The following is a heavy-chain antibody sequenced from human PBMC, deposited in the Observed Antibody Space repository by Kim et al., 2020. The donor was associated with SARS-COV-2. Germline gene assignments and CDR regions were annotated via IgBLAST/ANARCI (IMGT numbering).Heavy chain of an antibody. CDR3: AKAATPISYISSYSMDV. CDR1: GFSFSNYG. V-gene: IGHV3-30*18. D-gene: IGHD6-6*01. Sequence: GGSLRLSCAASGFSFSNYGMHWARQAPGKGLEWVAIISYDGSHKYYVDSVKGRFTISRDNSKNTLNLQMNSLSAEDTAVYYCAKAATPISYISSYSMDVWGQGTTVTVSS. CDR2: ISYDGSHK. J-gene: IGHJ6*02.